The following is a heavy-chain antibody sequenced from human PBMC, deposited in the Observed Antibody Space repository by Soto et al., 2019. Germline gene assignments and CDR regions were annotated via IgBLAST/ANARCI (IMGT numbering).Heavy chain of an antibody. CDR3: ARDASSGWSGGSY. CDR2: ISYDGSNK. Sequence: QVQLVESGGGVVQPGRSLRLSCAASGFTFSSYAMHWVRQAPGKGLEWVAVISYDGSNKYYADSVKGRFTISRDNSKNTLYLQMNSLRAEDTAVYYCARDASSGWSGGSYWGQGTLVTVSS. V-gene: IGHV3-30-3*01. D-gene: IGHD6-19*01. J-gene: IGHJ4*02. CDR1: GFTFSSYA.